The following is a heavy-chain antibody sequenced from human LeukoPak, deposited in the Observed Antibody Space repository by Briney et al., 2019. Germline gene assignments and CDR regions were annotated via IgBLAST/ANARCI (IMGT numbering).Heavy chain of an antibody. J-gene: IGHJ4*02. D-gene: IGHD5-12*01. CDR2: IWYDGSNK. V-gene: IGHV3-30*02. CDR3: AKDAYSAYGSFDF. CDR1: GFTFSSYG. Sequence: GGSLRLSCAASGFTFSSYGMHWVRQAPGKGLEWVAVIWYDGSNKYYADSAKGRFTISRDNSKNTLYLQMNNLRAEDTAVYYCAKDAYSAYGSFDFWGQGTLVSVSS.